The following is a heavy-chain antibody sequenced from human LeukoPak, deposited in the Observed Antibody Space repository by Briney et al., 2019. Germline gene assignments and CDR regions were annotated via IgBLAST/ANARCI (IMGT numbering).Heavy chain of an antibody. Sequence: SETLSLTCTVSGGSISSYYWSWIRQPAGKGLEWIGRIYTSGSTNYNPSLKSRVTMSVDTSKNQFSLKLSSVTAADTAVYYCAREFADDYGDYGAYYYYYMDVWGKGTTVTVSS. J-gene: IGHJ6*03. V-gene: IGHV4-4*07. CDR1: GGSISSYY. CDR3: AREFADDYGDYGAYYYYYMDV. CDR2: IYTSGST. D-gene: IGHD4-17*01.